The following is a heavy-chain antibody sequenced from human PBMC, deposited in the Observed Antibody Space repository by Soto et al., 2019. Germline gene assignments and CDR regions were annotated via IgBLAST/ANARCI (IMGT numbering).Heavy chain of an antibody. CDR1: GGTFSSYA. D-gene: IGHD2-2*01. Sequence: SVKVSCKASGGTFSSYAISWVRQAPGQGLEWMGGIIPIFGTANYAQKFQGRVTITADESTSTAYMELSSLRSEDTAVYYCARDNGYEDIVVAFEYWGQGTLVTVSS. CDR3: ARDNGYEDIVVAFEY. CDR2: IIPIFGTA. J-gene: IGHJ4*02. V-gene: IGHV1-69*13.